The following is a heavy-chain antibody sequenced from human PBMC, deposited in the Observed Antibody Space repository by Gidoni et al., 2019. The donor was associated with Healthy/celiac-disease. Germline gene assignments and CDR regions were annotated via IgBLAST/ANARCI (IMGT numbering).Heavy chain of an antibody. CDR3: SRVRGVISHYYYYYYMDV. CDR1: GFTFADYA. J-gene: IGHJ6*03. Sequence: EVQLVESGGGLVQPGRSLRLSCAASGFTFADYAMHWVRQAPGKGLEWVSGISWNSGSIGYADSVKGRFTISRDNAKNSLYLQMNSLRAEDTALYYCSRVRGVISHYYYYYYMDVWGKGTTVTVSS. V-gene: IGHV3-9*01. D-gene: IGHD3-10*01. CDR2: ISWNSGSI.